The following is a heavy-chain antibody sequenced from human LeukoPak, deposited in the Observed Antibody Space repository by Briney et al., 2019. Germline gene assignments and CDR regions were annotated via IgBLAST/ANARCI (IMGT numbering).Heavy chain of an antibody. CDR2: ISSSGGYT. D-gene: IGHD6-6*01. CDR1: GFTFSSYA. J-gene: IGHJ3*02. Sequence: PGGSLRLSCAASGFTFSSYAMSWVRQAPGKGLEWVSTISSSGGYTYYADSVKGRFTISRDNSKNTLYLLLNSLRAEDTAVHYCAKDLREYTSSPRNAFHIWGQGTMVTVSS. V-gene: IGHV3-23*01. CDR3: AKDLREYTSSPRNAFHI.